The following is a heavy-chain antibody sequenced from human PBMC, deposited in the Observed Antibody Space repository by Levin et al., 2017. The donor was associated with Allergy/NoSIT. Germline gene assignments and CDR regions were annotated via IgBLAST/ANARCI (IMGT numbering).Heavy chain of an antibody. CDR1: GGTFSSYA. CDR2: IIPIFGTA. D-gene: IGHD1-20*01. CDR3: ARERTDNWNQAAAFDI. Sequence: GGSLRLSCKASGGTFSSYAISWVRQAPGQGLEWMGGIIPIFGTANYAQKFQGRVTITADKSTSTAYMELSSLRSEDTAVYYCARERTDNWNQAAAFDIWGQGTMVTVSS. V-gene: IGHV1-69*06. J-gene: IGHJ3*02.